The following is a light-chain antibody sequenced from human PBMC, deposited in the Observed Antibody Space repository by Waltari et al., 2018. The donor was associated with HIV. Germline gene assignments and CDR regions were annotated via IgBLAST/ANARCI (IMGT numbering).Light chain of an antibody. Sequence: DIQLTQSPSTLPASAGDRVTITCRASQRSGNWMAWDKHKPGKGPKVVIYKAASLESGVPARFRGRGAGTEDTHSMSSLQPDDFATYCCEQNNTDPRTFGPGTKVDMK. CDR1: QRSGNW. V-gene: IGKV1-5*03. J-gene: IGKJ3*01. CDR2: KAA. CDR3: EQNNTDPRT.